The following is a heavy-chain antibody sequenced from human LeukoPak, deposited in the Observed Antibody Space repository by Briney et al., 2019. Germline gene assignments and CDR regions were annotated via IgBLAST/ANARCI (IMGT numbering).Heavy chain of an antibody. D-gene: IGHD6-13*01. CDR3: ANDGGLAAAGTWGY. CDR1: GFTFSSYA. CDR2: ISGSGGST. V-gene: IGHV3-23*01. J-gene: IGHJ4*02. Sequence: GGSLRLSCAASGFTFSSYAMSWVRQAPGKGLEWVSAISGSGGSTYYADSVKGRFTISRDNSKNTLYLQMNSLRAEDTAVYYCANDGGLAAAGTWGYWGQGTLVTVSS.